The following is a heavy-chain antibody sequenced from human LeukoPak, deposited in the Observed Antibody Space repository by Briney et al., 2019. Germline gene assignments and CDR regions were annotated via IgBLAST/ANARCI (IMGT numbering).Heavy chain of an antibody. CDR2: IYTSGST. CDR3: ARGSHYGDYGY. J-gene: IGHJ4*02. Sequence: SETLSLTCTVSGGSISSYYWSWIRQPPGKGLEWIGRIYTSGSTNYNPSLKSRVTISVDTSKNQFSLKLTSVTAANTAVYYCARGSHYGDYGYWGQGTLVTVSS. CDR1: GGSISSYY. V-gene: IGHV4-4*08. D-gene: IGHD4-17*01.